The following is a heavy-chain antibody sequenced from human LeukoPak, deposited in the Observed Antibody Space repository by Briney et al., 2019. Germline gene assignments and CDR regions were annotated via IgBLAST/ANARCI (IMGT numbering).Heavy chain of an antibody. D-gene: IGHD5-24*01. Sequence: PSETLSLTCTVSGAYLSSGPYYWGWIRQPPGKGLEGIGILSYGGNIYNTSPLKSRVTMSVDTSKNQFSLKLSSVAAADTAISYCARQRDAYNWRPLDYWGPGILVTVSS. CDR2: LSYGGNI. CDR1: GAYLSSGPYY. V-gene: IGHV4-39*07. CDR3: ARQRDAYNWRPLDY. J-gene: IGHJ4*02.